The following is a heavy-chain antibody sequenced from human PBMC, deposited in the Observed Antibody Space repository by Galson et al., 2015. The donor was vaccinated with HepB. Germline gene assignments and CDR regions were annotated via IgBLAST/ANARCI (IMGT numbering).Heavy chain of an antibody. D-gene: IGHD3-10*01. CDR1: GFTFNNYA. V-gene: IGHV3-23*01. Sequence: SLRLSCAASGFTFNNYAMSWVRRAPGKGLEWVSAISSSGGGTFYAGSVKGRFTISRDNSKHTLYLQMNSLRAEDTAVYFCAKGGRIGSSDRNFDYWGQGTLVTVSP. CDR3: AKGGRIGSSDRNFDY. J-gene: IGHJ4*02. CDR2: ISSSGGGT.